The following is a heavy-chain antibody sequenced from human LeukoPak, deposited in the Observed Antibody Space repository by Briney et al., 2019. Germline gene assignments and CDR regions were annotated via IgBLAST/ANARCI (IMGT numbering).Heavy chain of an antibody. D-gene: IGHD6-13*01. CDR1: GYTFTSYY. CDR3: ARGGNQEYSSSWYSGY. CDR2: INPSGGST. Sequence: ASVKVSCKASGYTFTSYYMHWVRQAPGQGLEWMGIINPSGGSTSYAQKFQGRVTMTRDTSTSTVYMELSSLRSEDTAVYYCARGGNQEYSSSWYSGYWGQGTLATVSS. V-gene: IGHV1-46*01. J-gene: IGHJ4*02.